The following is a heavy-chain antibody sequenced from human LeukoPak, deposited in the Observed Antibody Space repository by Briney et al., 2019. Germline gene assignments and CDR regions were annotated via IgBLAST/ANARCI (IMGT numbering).Heavy chain of an antibody. CDR3: ARQGYDSSGYHYFDY. Sequence: GESLKISCKGSGYRFTNYWIGWVRQMPGKGLEFMGIIYPGDFDTKYSPSFRGQVTISADKSISTAYLEWSSLKASDTAMYYCARQGYDSSGYHYFDYWGQGTLVTVSS. J-gene: IGHJ4*02. V-gene: IGHV5-51*01. CDR1: GYRFTNYW. D-gene: IGHD3-22*01. CDR2: IYPGDFDT.